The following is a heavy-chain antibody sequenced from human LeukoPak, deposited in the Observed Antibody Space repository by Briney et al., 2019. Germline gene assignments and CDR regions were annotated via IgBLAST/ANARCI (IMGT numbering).Heavy chain of an antibody. CDR3: TTKVIRGNSGDDYDD. V-gene: IGHV3-30*03. CDR2: ISSDGNDK. Sequence: GGSLRLSCAASGVTFRSYGMHWVRQAPGKGLEWVALISSDGNDKLYGESVRGRFTVSRDDAKSTLYLQMNSLRAEDTAVYYCTTKVIRGNSGDDYDDWGQGTLVTVSS. J-gene: IGHJ4*02. CDR1: GVTFRSYG. D-gene: IGHD5-12*01.